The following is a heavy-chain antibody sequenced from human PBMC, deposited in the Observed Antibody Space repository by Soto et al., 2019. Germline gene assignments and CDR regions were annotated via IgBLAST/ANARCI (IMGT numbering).Heavy chain of an antibody. J-gene: IGHJ4*02. CDR2: IIPIFGTA. Sequence: SVKVSCKASGGTFSSYAISWVRQAPGRGLEWMGGIIPIFGTANYAQKFQGRVTITADESTSTAYMELSSLRSEDTAVYYCARAKTLYYYDSSGYSYWGQGTLVTVSS. CDR3: ARAKTLYYYDSSGYSY. V-gene: IGHV1-69*13. CDR1: GGTFSSYA. D-gene: IGHD3-22*01.